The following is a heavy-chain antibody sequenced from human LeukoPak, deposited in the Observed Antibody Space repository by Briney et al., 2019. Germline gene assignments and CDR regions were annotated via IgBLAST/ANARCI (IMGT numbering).Heavy chain of an antibody. Sequence: GASVKVSCKASGYTFTSYYMHWVRQAPGQGLEWMGIINPSGGSRSYAQKFQGRVTMTRDTSRSTVYMELSSLRSEDTAMYYCAIGGNPYYFDYWGQGTLVTVSS. CDR3: AIGGNPYYFDY. D-gene: IGHD4-23*01. CDR2: INPSGGSR. J-gene: IGHJ4*02. V-gene: IGHV1-46*01. CDR1: GYTFTSYY.